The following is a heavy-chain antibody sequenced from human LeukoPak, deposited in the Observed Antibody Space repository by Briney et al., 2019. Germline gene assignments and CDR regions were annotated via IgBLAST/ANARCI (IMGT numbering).Heavy chain of an antibody. CDR1: GFTFSSYG. J-gene: IGHJ6*02. CDR3: AKDASDYGDYYYGMDV. D-gene: IGHD4-17*01. CDR2: ISYDGSNK. V-gene: IGHV3-30*18. Sequence: GGSLRPSCAASGFTFSSYGMHWVRQAPGKGLEWVAVISYDGSNKYYADSVKGRFTISRDNSKNTLYLQMNSLRAEDTAVYYCAKDASDYGDYYYGMDVWGQGTTVTVSS.